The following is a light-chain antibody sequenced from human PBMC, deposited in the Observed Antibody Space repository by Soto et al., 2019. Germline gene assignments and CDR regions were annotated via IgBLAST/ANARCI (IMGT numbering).Light chain of an antibody. J-gene: IGKJ5*01. V-gene: IGKV3-11*01. CDR1: QTFSSH. CDR2: DAS. CDR3: QQRSNWPPVIT. Sequence: EIVLTQSPATLSLSPGDRATLSCRASQTFSSHLAWYQQKPGQVPRLLIYDASKRATGIPARFSGRGSGTDFTLTISSLESEDFAVYYCQQRSNWPPVITFGQGTRLEIK.